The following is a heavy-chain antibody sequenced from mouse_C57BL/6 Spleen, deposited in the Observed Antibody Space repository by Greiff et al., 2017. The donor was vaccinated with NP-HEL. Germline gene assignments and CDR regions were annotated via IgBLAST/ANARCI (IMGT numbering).Heavy chain of an antibody. CDR3: ARFTTVVPLDY. CDR2: INPNNGGT. Sequence: EVQLQQSGPELVKPGASVKISCKASGYTFTDYYMNWVKQSHGKSLEWIGDINPNNGGTSYNQKFKGKATLTVDKSSSPAYMGLRSLTSEDSAVYYCARFTTVVPLDYWGQGTTLTVSS. V-gene: IGHV1-26*01. D-gene: IGHD1-1*01. CDR1: GYTFTDYY. J-gene: IGHJ2*01.